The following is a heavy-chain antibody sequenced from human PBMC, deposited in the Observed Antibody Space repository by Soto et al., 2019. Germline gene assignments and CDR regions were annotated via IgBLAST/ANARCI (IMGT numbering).Heavy chain of an antibody. CDR2: IYPGDSDT. J-gene: IGHJ4*02. V-gene: IGHV5-51*01. D-gene: IGHD4-17*01. Sequence: PGESLTISCKGSGYSFTSYWIGWVRQMPGKGLEWMGIIYPGDSDTRYSPSFQGQVTISADKSISTAYLQWSSLKASDTAMYYCARLVGYGDIPSPAYFDYWGQGTLVTVSS. CDR3: ARLVGYGDIPSPAYFDY. CDR1: GYSFTSYW.